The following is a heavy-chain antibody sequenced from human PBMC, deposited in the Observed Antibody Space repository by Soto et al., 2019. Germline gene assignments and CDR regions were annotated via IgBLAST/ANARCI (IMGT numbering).Heavy chain of an antibody. CDR1: GGSISSGGYY. Sequence: QVQLQESGPGLVKPSQTLSLTCTVSGGSISSGGYYWSWIRQHPGKGLEWIGYLYYSGSTYYNPSLKSRVTISVDTSKNQFSLKLSSVTAADTAVYYCASVYSSGYYHWFDPWGQGTLVTVSS. V-gene: IGHV4-31*03. J-gene: IGHJ5*02. CDR2: LYYSGST. CDR3: ASVYSSGYYHWFDP. D-gene: IGHD3-22*01.